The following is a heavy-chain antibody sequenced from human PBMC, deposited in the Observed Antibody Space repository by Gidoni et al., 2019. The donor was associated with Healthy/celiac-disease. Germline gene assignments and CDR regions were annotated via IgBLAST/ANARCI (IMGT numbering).Heavy chain of an antibody. CDR3: VGGATVTTLDY. CDR2: VHYTGST. CDR1: GASFSPYY. D-gene: IGHD4-4*01. Sequence: QVQLQESGPGLVKPSETLSLTCTVSGASFSPYYWSWIRQPPGKGLDWIGYVHYTGSTNYNPSLESRVTISVDPYKNQFSLKLSSVTAADTAVYYCVGGATVTTLDYWGQGTLVTVSS. V-gene: IGHV4-59*01. J-gene: IGHJ4*02.